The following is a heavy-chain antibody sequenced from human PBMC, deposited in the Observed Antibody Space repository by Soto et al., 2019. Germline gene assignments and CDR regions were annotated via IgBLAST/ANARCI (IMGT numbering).Heavy chain of an antibody. CDR2: ISSSGSTI. CDR1: GFTFSDYY. J-gene: IGHJ5*02. V-gene: IGHV3-11*01. Sequence: PGGSLILSCAASGFTFSDYYMSWIRPAPGKGLEWVSYISSSGSTIYYADSVKGRFTISRDNAKNSLYLQMNSLRAEDTAVYYCARGGLRWDYGWFDPWGQGTLVTVSS. CDR3: ARGGLRWDYGWFDP. D-gene: IGHD4-17*01.